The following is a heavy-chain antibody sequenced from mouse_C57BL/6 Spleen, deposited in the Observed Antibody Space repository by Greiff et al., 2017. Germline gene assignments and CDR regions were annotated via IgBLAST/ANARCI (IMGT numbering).Heavy chain of an antibody. D-gene: IGHD2-12*01. J-gene: IGHJ3*01. CDR1: GFTFSDYG. CDR2: ISSGSSTI. V-gene: IGHV5-17*01. Sequence: EVMLVESGGGLVKPGGSLKLSCAASGFTFSDYGMHWVRQAPEKGLEWVAYISSGSSTIYYADTVKGRFTISRDNAKNTLFLQMTSLRSEDTAMYYCARGYDEAWFACWGQGTLVTVSA. CDR3: ARGYDEAWFAC.